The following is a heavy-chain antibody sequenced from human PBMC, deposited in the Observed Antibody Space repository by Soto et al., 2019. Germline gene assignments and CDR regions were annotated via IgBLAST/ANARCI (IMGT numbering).Heavy chain of an antibody. CDR1: GFTFSSYG. CDR2: ISYDGSNK. D-gene: IGHD6-6*01. J-gene: IGHJ4*02. CDR3: AKDIGYSSSAGFDY. Sequence: PGGSLRLSCAASGFTFSSYGMHWVRQAPGKGLEWVAVISYDGSNKYYADSVKGRFTISRDNSKNTLYLQMNSLRAEDTAVYYCAKDIGYSSSAGFDYWGQGTLVTSPQ. V-gene: IGHV3-30*18.